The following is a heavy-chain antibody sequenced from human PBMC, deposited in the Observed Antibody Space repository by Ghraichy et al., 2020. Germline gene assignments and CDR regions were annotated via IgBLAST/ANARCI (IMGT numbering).Heavy chain of an antibody. D-gene: IGHD3-16*01. Sequence: SAKVSCKASGGTFSSYAISWVRQAPGQGLEWMGGIIPIFGTANYAQKFQGRVTITADESTSTAYMELSSLRSEDTAVYYCARAPTHPTSRFDYWGQGTLVTVSS. CDR3: ARAPTHPTSRFDY. J-gene: IGHJ4*02. V-gene: IGHV1-69*13. CDR2: IIPIFGTA. CDR1: GGTFSSYA.